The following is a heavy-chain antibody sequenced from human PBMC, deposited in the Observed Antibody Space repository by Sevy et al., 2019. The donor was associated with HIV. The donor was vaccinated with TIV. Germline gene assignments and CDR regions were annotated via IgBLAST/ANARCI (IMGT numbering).Heavy chain of an antibody. D-gene: IGHD1-26*01. CDR2: ISFDGSDK. CDR1: GFIFSTYG. Sequence: GGSLRLSCAASGFIFSTYGILWVRQAPGKGLEWVAVISFDGSDKYYADSVRGRFTISRDNSKNTLYLQMNSLRVEDTAIYYCAKMQGGSYNYYGMDVWGQGTTVTVSS. V-gene: IGHV3-30*18. CDR3: AKMQGGSYNYYGMDV. J-gene: IGHJ6*02.